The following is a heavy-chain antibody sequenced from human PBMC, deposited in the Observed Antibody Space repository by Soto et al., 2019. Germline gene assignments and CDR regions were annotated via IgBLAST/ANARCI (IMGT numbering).Heavy chain of an antibody. CDR1: GYTFTSYG. D-gene: IGHD4-17*01. V-gene: IGHV1-18*01. CDR3: ARDGVDYRDCEFGY. J-gene: IGHJ4*02. CDR2: ISAYNGNT. Sequence: ASVKVSCKASGYTFTSYGISWVRQAPGQGLEWMGWISAYNGNTNYAQKLQSRVTMTTDTSTSTAYMELMSLRSDDTAVYYRARDGVDYRDCEFGYKGKGTLVTVSS.